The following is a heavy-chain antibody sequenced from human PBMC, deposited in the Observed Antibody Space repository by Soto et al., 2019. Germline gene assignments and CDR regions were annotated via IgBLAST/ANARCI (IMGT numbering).Heavy chain of an antibody. J-gene: IGHJ4*02. CDR2: INHSGST. D-gene: IGHD2-2*01. V-gene: IGHV4-34*01. CDR1: GGSFSGYY. CDR3: ASGPCSSTSCSSF. Sequence: ETLSLTCAVYGGSFSGYYWSWIRQPPGKGLEWIGEINHSGSTNYNPSLKSRVTISVDKSKNQFSLKLSSVTAADTAVYYCASGPCSSTSCSSFWGQGTLVTVSS.